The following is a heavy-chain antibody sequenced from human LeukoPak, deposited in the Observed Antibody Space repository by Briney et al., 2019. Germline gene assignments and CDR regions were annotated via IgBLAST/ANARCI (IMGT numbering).Heavy chain of an antibody. J-gene: IGHJ4*02. CDR1: GYTFTSYY. V-gene: IGHV1-46*01. CDR2: INPSGGST. D-gene: IGHD3-3*01. Sequence: GASVKVSCKASGYTFTSYYMHWVRQAPGQGLEWMGIINPSGGSTSYAQKFQGRVTMTRNTSISTAYMELSSLRSEDTAVYYCARSITIFGVATLGYWGQGTLVTVSS. CDR3: ARSITIFGVATLGY.